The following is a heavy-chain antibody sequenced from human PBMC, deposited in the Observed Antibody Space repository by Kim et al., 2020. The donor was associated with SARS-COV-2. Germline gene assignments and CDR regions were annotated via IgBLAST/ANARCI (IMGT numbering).Heavy chain of an antibody. CDR2: IKQDGSEK. CDR3: ARDLYYYDSSGTPAYYYGMDV. CDR1: GFTFSSYW. Sequence: GGSLRLSCAASGFTFSSYWMSWVRQAPGKGLEWVANIKQDGSEKYYVDSVKGRFTISRDNPKNSLYLQMNSLRAEDTAVYYCARDLYYYDSSGTPAYYYGMDVWGQGTTVTVSS. V-gene: IGHV3-7*03. J-gene: IGHJ6*02. D-gene: IGHD3-22*01.